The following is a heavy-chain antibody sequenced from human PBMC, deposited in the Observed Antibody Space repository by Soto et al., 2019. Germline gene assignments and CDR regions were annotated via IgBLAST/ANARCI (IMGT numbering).Heavy chain of an antibody. CDR3: AHRPSGWYLFDY. D-gene: IGHD6-19*01. CDR1: GFSLSTSGVG. J-gene: IGHJ4*02. V-gene: IGHV2-5*01. CDR2: IYWNDDK. Sequence: SGPTLVNPTQTLTLTCTFSGFSLSTSGVGVGWIRQPPGKALEWLALIYWNDDKRYSPSLKSRLTITKDTSKYQVVLTMTNMDPVDTATYYCAHRPSGWYLFDYWGQGTLVTVSS.